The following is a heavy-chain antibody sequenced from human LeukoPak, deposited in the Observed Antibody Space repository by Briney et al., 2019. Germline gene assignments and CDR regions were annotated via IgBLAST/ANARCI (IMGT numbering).Heavy chain of an antibody. CDR2: IYYSGST. V-gene: IGHV4-59*08. D-gene: IGHD3-3*01. J-gene: IGHJ6*02. CDR3: ARHAYYDFWSGNYYYGMDV. Sequence: PSETLSLTCTVSGGSISSYYWSWIRQPPGKGLEWIGYIYYSGSTNYNPSLKSRVTISVDTSKNQFSLKLSSVTAADTAVYYCARHAYYDFWSGNYYYGMDVWGQGTTVTVSS. CDR1: GGSISSYY.